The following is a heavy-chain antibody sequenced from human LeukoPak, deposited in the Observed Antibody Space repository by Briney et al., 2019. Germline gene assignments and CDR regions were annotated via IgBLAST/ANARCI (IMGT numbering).Heavy chain of an antibody. CDR1: GGSISSYY. CDR3: ASSSDTAKVLDAFDI. V-gene: IGHV4-59*01. Sequence: PSETLSLTCTVSGGSISSYYWSWIRQPPGKGLEWIGYIYYSGSTNYNPSLKSRVTISVDTSKNQFSLKLSSVTAADTAVYYCASSSDTAKVLDAFDIWGQGTLVTVSS. J-gene: IGHJ3*02. CDR2: IYYSGST. D-gene: IGHD5-18*01.